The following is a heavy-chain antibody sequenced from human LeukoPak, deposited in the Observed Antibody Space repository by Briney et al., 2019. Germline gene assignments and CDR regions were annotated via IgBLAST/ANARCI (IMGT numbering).Heavy chain of an antibody. V-gene: IGHV3-33*01. J-gene: IGHJ4*02. CDR3: ARDLRTGTYFDS. CDR2: IWYDGSYK. Sequence: GGSLRLSCAASGFTFFTYGMHWVRQAPGKGLEWVALIWYDGSYKYYADSVKGRFTISRDNSQKTLYLQLDSLRAEDTAVYYCARDLRTGTYFDSWGQGTLVTVSS. D-gene: IGHD3-10*01. CDR1: GFTFFTYG.